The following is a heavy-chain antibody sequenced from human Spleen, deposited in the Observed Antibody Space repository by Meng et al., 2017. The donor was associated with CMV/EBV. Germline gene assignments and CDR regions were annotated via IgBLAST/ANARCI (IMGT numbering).Heavy chain of an antibody. J-gene: IGHJ5*02. CDR3: TRHRPGLALGGFDH. CDR2: IRSKLNNYAT. V-gene: IGHV3-73*01. D-gene: IGHD6-6*01. CDR1: GFIFSDSA. Sequence: GESLKISCAVSGFIFSDSAIHWVRQAPGKGLQWVGRIRSKLNNYATAYTASVKGRFTVSRDDSKSMAFLQMDSLKTEDTAVYFCTRHRPGLALGGFDHWGQGTLVTVSS.